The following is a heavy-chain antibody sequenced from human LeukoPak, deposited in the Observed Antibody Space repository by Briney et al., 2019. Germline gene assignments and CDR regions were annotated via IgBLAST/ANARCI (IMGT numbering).Heavy chain of an antibody. D-gene: IGHD3-3*01. CDR3: ARDGSYYDFWSGYYDNWFDP. Sequence: SETLSLTCTVSGGSISSSSYYWGWIRQPPGKGLEWIGSIYYSGSTYYNPSLKSRVTISVDTSKNQFSLKLSSVTAADTAVYYCARDGSYYDFWSGYYDNWFDPWGQGTLVTVSS. V-gene: IGHV4-39*07. CDR2: IYYSGST. CDR1: GGSISSSSYY. J-gene: IGHJ5*02.